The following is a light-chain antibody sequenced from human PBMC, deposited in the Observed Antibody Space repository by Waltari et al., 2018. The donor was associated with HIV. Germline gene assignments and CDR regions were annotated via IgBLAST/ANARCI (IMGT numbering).Light chain of an antibody. Sequence: QSVLTQPPSASGTPGQRVTISCSGRSTNIGSQNVYWYQQLPGTAPKLLIYRNNQRPSGVPDRFSGSKSGTSASLSISGLRSEDEADYYCAAWDYSLSGYVFGTGTKVTVL. V-gene: IGLV1-47*01. J-gene: IGLJ1*01. CDR1: STNIGSQN. CDR3: AAWDYSLSGYV. CDR2: RNN.